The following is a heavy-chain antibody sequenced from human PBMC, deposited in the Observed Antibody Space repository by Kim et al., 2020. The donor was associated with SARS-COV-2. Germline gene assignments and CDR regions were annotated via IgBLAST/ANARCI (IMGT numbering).Heavy chain of an antibody. D-gene: IGHD2-15*01. CDR3: ASTPPGHSGSFDS. V-gene: IGHV1-46*01. CDR2: INPSGGTT. CDR1: GYTFTSYY. J-gene: IGHJ4*02. Sequence: ASVKVSCKASGYTFTSYYIHWVRQAPGQGLEWMGIINPSGGTTSYAQKFQGRVTMTRDTSTSTVYMELSSLRSEDTAVFYCASTPPGHSGSFDSWGQGTLVTVSS.